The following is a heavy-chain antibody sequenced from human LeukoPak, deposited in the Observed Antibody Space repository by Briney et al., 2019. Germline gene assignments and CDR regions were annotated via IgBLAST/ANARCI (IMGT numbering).Heavy chain of an antibody. V-gene: IGHV3-66*01. Sequence: GGSLRLSCAASGFTVSSNYMSWVRQAPGKGLEWVSVIYSGGSTYYADSVKGRFTISRGNSKNTLYLQMNSLRAEDTAVYYCARGGYSYGYYFDYWGQGTLVTVSS. J-gene: IGHJ4*02. CDR2: IYSGGST. CDR1: GFTVSSNY. D-gene: IGHD5-18*01. CDR3: ARGGYSYGYYFDY.